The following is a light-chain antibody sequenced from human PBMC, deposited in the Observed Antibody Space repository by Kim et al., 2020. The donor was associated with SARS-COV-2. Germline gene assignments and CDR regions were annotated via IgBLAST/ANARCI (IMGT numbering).Light chain of an antibody. V-gene: IGLV1-51*01. CDR3: ATWDSSLSVGV. CDR1: RSNIGNNP. Sequence: SVLTQPPSVSAAPGQKVTISCSGSRSNIGNNPVSWYQQFPGTAPKLITYDNDKRPSGIPDRFSSSKSSTSATLGITGLRTGDEADYYCATWDSSLSVGVFGGGTKVTVL. J-gene: IGLJ3*02. CDR2: DND.